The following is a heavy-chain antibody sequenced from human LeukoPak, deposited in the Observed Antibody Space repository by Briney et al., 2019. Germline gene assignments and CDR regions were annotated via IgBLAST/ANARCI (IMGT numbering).Heavy chain of an antibody. CDR1: GGSFSGYY. Sequence: PSETLSLTCAVYGGSFSGYYWSWIRQPPGKGLEWIGEINHSGSTNYNPSLKSRVTISVDTSKNQFSLKLSSVTAADTAVYYCASSNGKYQLLRNRDYWGQGTLVTVSS. V-gene: IGHV4-34*01. D-gene: IGHD2-2*01. CDR2: INHSGST. J-gene: IGHJ4*02. CDR3: ASSNGKYQLLRNRDY.